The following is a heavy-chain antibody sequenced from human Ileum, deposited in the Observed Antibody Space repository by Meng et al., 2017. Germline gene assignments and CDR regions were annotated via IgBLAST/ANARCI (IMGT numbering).Heavy chain of an antibody. D-gene: IGHD4-17*01. J-gene: IGHJ4*01. CDR2: IYYRGTT. CDR3: ARGTDYGDSHYFDF. V-gene: IGHV4-39*02. CDR1: SGSLTSSGSY. Sequence: QLQLQVSGPGLLEPSETLSLTCVVSSGSLTSSGSYWGWVRQSPGKGLEWIATIYYRGTTYYNPSLKSRVTISIDTSKSQVSLEMASVVAADSGLFYCARGTDYGDSHYFDFWGPGVLVTVSS.